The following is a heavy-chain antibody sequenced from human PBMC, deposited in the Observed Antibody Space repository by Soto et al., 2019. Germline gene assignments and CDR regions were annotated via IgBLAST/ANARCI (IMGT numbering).Heavy chain of an antibody. CDR2: INHSGST. CDR3: ARGGGGSSWYPNYYYYYGMDV. J-gene: IGHJ6*02. V-gene: IGHV4-34*01. CDR1: GGSGGSFSGYY. D-gene: IGHD6-13*01. Sequence: PSETLSLTCAVYGGSGGSFSGYYWSWIRQPPGKGLEWIGEINHSGSTNYNPSLKSRVTISVDTSKDQYYLKLSSVTAAYTAVYYCARGGGGSSWYPNYYYYYGMDVWGQGTTVTVSS.